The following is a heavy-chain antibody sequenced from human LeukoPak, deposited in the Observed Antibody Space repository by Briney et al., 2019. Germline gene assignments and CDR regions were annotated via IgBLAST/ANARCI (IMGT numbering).Heavy chain of an antibody. CDR3: ARAGGSIAAHIDY. CDR1: GFTFDDYA. V-gene: IGHV3-9*01. CDR2: ISWNSGSI. D-gene: IGHD6-6*01. J-gene: IGHJ4*02. Sequence: GRSLRLSCAASGFTFDDYAMHWVRQAPGKGLEWVSGISWNSGSIGYADSVKGRFTISRDNAKNSLYLQMNSLRAEDTAVYYCARAGGSIAAHIDYWGQGTLVTVSS.